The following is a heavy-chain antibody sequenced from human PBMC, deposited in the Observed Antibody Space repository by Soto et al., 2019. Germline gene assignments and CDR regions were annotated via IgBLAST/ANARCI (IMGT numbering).Heavy chain of an antibody. CDR2: IYYSGNT. D-gene: IGHD2-8*02. CDR1: GGSISSCIYY. V-gene: IGHV4-39*07. Sequence: PSETLSLTCTVSGGSISSCIYYWGWIRQPPGKGLEWIGCIYYSGNTYYNPSLKRRFSISVDTSKNQFSLQLSSVTVADTAVYYCARDKITGLFDYWGQGTLVTVSS. CDR3: ARDKITGLFDY. J-gene: IGHJ4*02.